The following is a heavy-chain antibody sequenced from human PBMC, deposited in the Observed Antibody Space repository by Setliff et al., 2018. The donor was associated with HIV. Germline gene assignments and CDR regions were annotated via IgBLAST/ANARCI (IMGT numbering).Heavy chain of an antibody. CDR1: GYSFTTFG. CDR2: ISTYDGVT. CDR3: ARPRGYFDY. V-gene: IGHV1-18*01. Sequence: RASVKVSCKASGYSFTTFGVTWVRQAPGQGLEWMGWISTYDGVTTYAQKLQGRVTMTTDTSTSTAYMELRSLRSDDTAVYYCARPRGYFDYWGQGTLVTVSS. J-gene: IGHJ4*02.